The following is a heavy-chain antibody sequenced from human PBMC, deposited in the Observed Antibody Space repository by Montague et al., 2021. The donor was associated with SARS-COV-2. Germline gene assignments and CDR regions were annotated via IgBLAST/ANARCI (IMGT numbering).Heavy chain of an antibody. Sequence: CAISGDSVSSNRAAWNWIRQSPSRGLEWLGRTYYRSKWYNDYAVSVKSRITINPDTSKNQFSLQLNSVTPKDTAGYYCARGLWFGELLSLYYYYGMDVWGQGATVTVSS. CDR1: GDSVSSNRAA. V-gene: IGHV6-1*01. J-gene: IGHJ6*02. CDR3: ARGLWFGELLSLYYYYGMDV. CDR2: TYYRSKWYN. D-gene: IGHD3-10*01.